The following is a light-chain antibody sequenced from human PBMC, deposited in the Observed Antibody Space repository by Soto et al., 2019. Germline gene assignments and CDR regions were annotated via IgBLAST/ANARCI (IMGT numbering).Light chain of an antibody. J-gene: IGKJ1*01. V-gene: IGKV1-5*03. CDR2: KAS. Sequence: DIQMTQSPSTLSASVGDRVTITCRASQSISSWLAWYQQKPGKAPKLLIYKASTLQSGVPSRFSGSGSGTEFPLAISSRQLDDFAIYYCQQYNDNWTFGQGTKVKIK. CDR3: QQYNDNWT. CDR1: QSISSW.